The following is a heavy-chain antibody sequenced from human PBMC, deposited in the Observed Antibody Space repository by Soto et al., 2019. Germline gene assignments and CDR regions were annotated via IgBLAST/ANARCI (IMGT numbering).Heavy chain of an antibody. V-gene: IGHV1-69*10. CDR2: SIPLHNTS. J-gene: IGHJ6*02. D-gene: IGHD1-20*01. Sequence: SVKVSCKVSGCACNNYALNWVRDGPGQGLEWLGGSIPLHNTSNYSLKFLGRVTVTADISSTTVYMELNRLTSDDTATYYCASWSNWNPISDDGLDVWGQGTTVTVSS. CDR3: ASWSNWNPISDDGLDV. CDR1: GCACNNYA.